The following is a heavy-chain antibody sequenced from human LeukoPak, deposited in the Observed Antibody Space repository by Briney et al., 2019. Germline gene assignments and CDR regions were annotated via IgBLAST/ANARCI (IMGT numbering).Heavy chain of an antibody. CDR3: VSGSPAGDY. CDR2: ISSSSRYI. Sequence: GGSLRLPCAASGFTFSSFSMNWVRQAPGKGLEWVSSISSSSRYIYYADSVKGRFTISRDNAKNSLFLQMNSLRAEDTAVYYCVSGSPAGDYWGQGTLVTVSS. CDR1: GFTFSSFS. J-gene: IGHJ4*02. V-gene: IGHV3-21*01. D-gene: IGHD1-26*01.